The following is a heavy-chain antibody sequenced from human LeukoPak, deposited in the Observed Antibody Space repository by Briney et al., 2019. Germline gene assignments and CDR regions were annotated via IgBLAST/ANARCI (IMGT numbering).Heavy chain of an antibody. CDR3: ARDRGGYGGNSEGYYYYYMDV. D-gene: IGHD4-23*01. Sequence: PSETLSLTCTVSGGSISSYYWSRIRQPAGKGLEWIGRIYTSGSTNYNPSLKSRVTMSVDTSKNQFSLKLSSVTAADTAVYYCARDRGGYGGNSEGYYYYYMDVWGKGTTVTVSS. CDR1: GGSISSYY. V-gene: IGHV4-4*07. J-gene: IGHJ6*03. CDR2: IYTSGST.